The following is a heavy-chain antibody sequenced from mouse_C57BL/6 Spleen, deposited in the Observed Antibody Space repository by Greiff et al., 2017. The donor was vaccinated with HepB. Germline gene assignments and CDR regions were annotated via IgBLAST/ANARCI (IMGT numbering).Heavy chain of an antibody. V-gene: IGHV1-9*01. Sequence: VNLVESGAELMKPGASVKLSCKATGYTFTGYWIEWVKQRPGHGLEWIGEILPGSGSTNYNEKFKGKATFTADTSSNTAYMQLSSLTTEDSAIYYCARSIYYGSSYDWYFDVWGTGTTVTVSS. CDR1: GYTFTGYW. CDR3: ARSIYYGSSYDWYFDV. J-gene: IGHJ1*03. CDR2: ILPGSGST. D-gene: IGHD1-1*01.